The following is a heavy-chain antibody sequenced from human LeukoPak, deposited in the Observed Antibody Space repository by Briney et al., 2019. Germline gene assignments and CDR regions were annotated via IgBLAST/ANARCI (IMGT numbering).Heavy chain of an antibody. D-gene: IGHD3-9*01. Sequence: GASVKVSCKASGYTFTTYGINWVRQAPGQGLEWMAWISPYNGNTHYAQSLQGRVTVTTDTSTSTAYMELRSLRSDDTAVHYCARDNTCYNYGMDVWGQGTTVTVSS. CDR2: ISPYNGNT. J-gene: IGHJ6*02. V-gene: IGHV1-18*01. CDR1: GYTFTTYG. CDR3: ARDNTCYNYGMDV.